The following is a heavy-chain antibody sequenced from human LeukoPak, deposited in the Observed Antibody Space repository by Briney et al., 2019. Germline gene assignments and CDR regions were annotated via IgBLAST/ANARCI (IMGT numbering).Heavy chain of an antibody. CDR1: GFTFSNYA. Sequence: PGGSLRLSCAASGFTFSNYAIHWVRQGPGKGLEWVAYIAHHGNNKYYADSVKGRFTISRDNSKRTPYLQMNSLRADDTAVYYCAKDGSWSCTDWGQGTLVTVSS. V-gene: IGHV3-30*02. J-gene: IGHJ4*02. CDR2: IAHHGNNK. D-gene: IGHD2-8*02. CDR3: AKDGSWSCTD.